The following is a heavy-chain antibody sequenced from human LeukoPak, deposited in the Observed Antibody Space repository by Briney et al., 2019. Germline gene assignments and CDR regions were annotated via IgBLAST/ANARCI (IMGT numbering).Heavy chain of an antibody. CDR2: IRSKDYTYAT. Sequence: PGGSLRLSCAASGFAFSGSAIHWVRQASGKGLEWLGRIRSKDYTYATAFAASVEGRSTISRDDSKNTAYLQMHSLKTEDTTVYYCTRWSSTNSPFDYWGQGTLVTVSS. J-gene: IGHJ4*02. D-gene: IGHD5/OR15-5a*01. V-gene: IGHV3-73*01. CDR1: GFAFSGSA. CDR3: TRWSSTNSPFDY.